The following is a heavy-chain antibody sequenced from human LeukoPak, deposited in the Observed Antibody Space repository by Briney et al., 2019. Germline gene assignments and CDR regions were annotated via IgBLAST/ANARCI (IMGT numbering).Heavy chain of an antibody. CDR3: ATVGGFCPSSNCYAYFDY. CDR1: GLTLSNSA. Sequence: GGSLTLSCVASGLTLSNSAMTWVRQAPGQGLEWGSILTGDGTGTFYAASVKGRFSISRDISTNTLYLQMNSLGVDDTALYYCATVGGFCPSSNCYAYFDYWGQGSLVTVSS. CDR2: LTGDGTGT. D-gene: IGHD2-2*01. J-gene: IGHJ4*02. V-gene: IGHV3-23*01.